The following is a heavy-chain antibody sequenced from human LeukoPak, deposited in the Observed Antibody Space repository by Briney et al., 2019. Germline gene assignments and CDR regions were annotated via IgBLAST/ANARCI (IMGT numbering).Heavy chain of an antibody. CDR1: GYTLTGYY. J-gene: IGHJ4*02. Sequence: ASVKVSCKASGYTLTGYYIHWVRQAPGQGLEWMGWFNPKRGGANYAQKFQGRVTMTRDTSINTAYMELSSLRYDDTALYYCARSPIAVLPAAIMSLRAPSDYWGQGTLVTVSS. CDR3: ARSPIAVLPAAIMSLRAPSDY. CDR2: FNPKRGGA. V-gene: IGHV1-2*02. D-gene: IGHD2-2*02.